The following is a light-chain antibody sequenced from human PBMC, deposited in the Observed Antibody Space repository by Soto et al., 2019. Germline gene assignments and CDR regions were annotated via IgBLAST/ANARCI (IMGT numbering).Light chain of an antibody. CDR1: QGISSY. CDR2: AAS. J-gene: IGKJ4*01. V-gene: IGKV1-9*01. Sequence: IQLTQSPSSLSASVGDRVTITCRASQGISSYLAWYQQKPGKAPNLLIYAASILQSGVPSRFSGSGSGTDFTLTINSLQPEDFATYYCQQLNNYPLTFGGGTKVDIK. CDR3: QQLNNYPLT.